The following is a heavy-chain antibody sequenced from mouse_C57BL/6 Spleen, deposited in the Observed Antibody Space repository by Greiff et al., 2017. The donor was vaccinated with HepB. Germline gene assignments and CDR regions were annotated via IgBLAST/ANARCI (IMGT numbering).Heavy chain of an antibody. J-gene: IGHJ4*01. D-gene: IGHD2-2*01. CDR1: GYTFTSYW. CDR3: ARSRGYGYDEEDYAMDY. CDR2: IDPSDSET. V-gene: IGHV1-52*01. Sequence: QVQLQQPGAELVRPGSSVKLSCKASGYTFTSYWMHWVKQRPIQGLEWIGNIDPSDSETHYNQKFKDKATLTVDKSSSTAYMQLSSLTSEDSAVYYCARSRGYGYDEEDYAMDYWGQGTSVTVSS.